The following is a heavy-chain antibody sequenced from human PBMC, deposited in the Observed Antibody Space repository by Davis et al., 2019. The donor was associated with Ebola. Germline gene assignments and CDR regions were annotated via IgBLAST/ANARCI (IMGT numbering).Heavy chain of an antibody. V-gene: IGHV3-21*01. J-gene: IGHJ5*02. CDR3: ARDRGFNWFDP. D-gene: IGHD3-16*01. Sequence: GGSLRLSCAASGFTFSSYSMNWVRQAPGKGLEWVSSISSSSSYIYYADSVKGRFTISRDNAKNSLYLQMNSLRAEDTAVYYCARDRGFNWFDPWGQGTLVTGSS. CDR1: GFTFSSYS. CDR2: ISSSSSYI.